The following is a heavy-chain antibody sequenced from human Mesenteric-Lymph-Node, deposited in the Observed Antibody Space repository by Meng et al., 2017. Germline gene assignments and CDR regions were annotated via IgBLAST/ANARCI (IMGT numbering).Heavy chain of an antibody. Sequence: GESLKISCAASGFTFSSYAMSWVRQAPGKGLEWLAFVWHDGSIIRYAESVKGRFTISRDNAKKTLALQMNSLRAEDTAVYYCAREGYYDNSGYGLGGFDIWGQGTMVTVSS. V-gene: IGHV3-33*08. CDR3: AREGYYDNSGYGLGGFDI. D-gene: IGHD3-22*01. CDR1: GFTFSSYA. J-gene: IGHJ3*02. CDR2: VWHDGSII.